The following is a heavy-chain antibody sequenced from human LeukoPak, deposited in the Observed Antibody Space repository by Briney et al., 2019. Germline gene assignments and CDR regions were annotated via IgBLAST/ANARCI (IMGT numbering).Heavy chain of an antibody. J-gene: IGHJ4*02. V-gene: IGHV1-2*02. Sequence: ASVKVSCKASGYTFTGHYIHWVRQAPGQGLEWMGWINPKNGGRDYPQKFQGRVTMTRDTSASTTYLEVSRLTSDDTAVYFCGRSQCVYGSGTYCDFDYWGQGTLVTVSS. CDR1: GYTFTGHY. D-gene: IGHD3-10*01. CDR2: INPKNGGR. CDR3: GRSQCVYGSGTYCDFDY.